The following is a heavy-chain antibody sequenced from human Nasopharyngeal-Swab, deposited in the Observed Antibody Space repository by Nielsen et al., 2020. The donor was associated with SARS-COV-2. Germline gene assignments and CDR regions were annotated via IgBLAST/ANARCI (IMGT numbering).Heavy chain of an antibody. CDR3: ARCITVIQGGPYYYYFGMDV. CDR2: IYDSGNT. V-gene: IGHV4-59*13. Sequence: PGKGLEWIGYIYDSGNTNYNPILKSRVTISVDTSKNQFSLKLNSVTAADTAVYYCARCITVIQGGPYYYYFGMDVWGQGTTVTVSS. J-gene: IGHJ6*02. D-gene: IGHD3-10*01.